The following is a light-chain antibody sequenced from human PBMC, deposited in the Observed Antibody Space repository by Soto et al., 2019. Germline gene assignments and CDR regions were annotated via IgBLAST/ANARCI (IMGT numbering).Light chain of an antibody. J-gene: IGLJ2*01. Sequence: QPALTQPRSVLGSPGQTVTISGNGTNSDVSSYNYVPWNQQHPAKAPKLIIFDVTNRSSGLPDRFSSFKSGNTASLTISGLLAEDEAAYYCCSYAGSYRVVFGGGTQLTVL. V-gene: IGLV2-11*01. CDR2: DVT. CDR3: CSYAGSYRVV. CDR1: NSDVSSYNY.